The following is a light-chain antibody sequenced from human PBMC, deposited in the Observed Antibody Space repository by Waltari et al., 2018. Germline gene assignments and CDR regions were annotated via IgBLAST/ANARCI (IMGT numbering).Light chain of an antibody. CDR3: QQYNDWPPYT. CDR1: RHFGGS. V-gene: IGKV3-15*01. Sequence: MTQSPDTLSMSAGESVTLSCRASRHFGGSLAWYQQTAGQAPRLLFYHASTRATGVADRFSAAGSGTDFTLTISSLRSEDSAVYYCQQYNDWPPYTFGQGTKLE. CDR2: HAS. J-gene: IGKJ2*01.